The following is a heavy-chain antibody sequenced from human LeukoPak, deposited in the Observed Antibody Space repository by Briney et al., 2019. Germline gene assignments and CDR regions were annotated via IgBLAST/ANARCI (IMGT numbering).Heavy chain of an antibody. CDR1: GFTFSSYW. Sequence: GGSLRLSCAASGFTFSSYWMSWVRQAPGKGLEWVANIKQDASEKYYVDSVKGRFTISRDNAKNSLYLQMNSLRAEDTAVYYCARVDYYDSSGYSQPYDYWGQGTLVTVSS. D-gene: IGHD3-22*01. CDR2: IKQDASEK. V-gene: IGHV3-7*01. CDR3: ARVDYYDSSGYSQPYDY. J-gene: IGHJ4*02.